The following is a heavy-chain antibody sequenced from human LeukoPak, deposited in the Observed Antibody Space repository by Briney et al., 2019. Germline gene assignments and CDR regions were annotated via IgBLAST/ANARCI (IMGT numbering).Heavy chain of an antibody. V-gene: IGHV7-4-1*02. CDR3: ARGGGVVVPAARNV. D-gene: IGHD2-2*01. CDR1: GYTFTSYA. CDR2: INTNTGNP. Sequence: ASVKVSFTASGYTFTSYAMNWVRQAPGQGLEWMGWINTNTGNPTYAQGFTGRFVFSLDTSVSTAYLQISSLKAEDTAVYYCARGGGVVVPAARNVWGQGTTVTVSS. J-gene: IGHJ6*02.